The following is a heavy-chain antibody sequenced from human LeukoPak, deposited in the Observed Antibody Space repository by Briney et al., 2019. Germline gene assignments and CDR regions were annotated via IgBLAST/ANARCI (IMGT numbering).Heavy chain of an antibody. CDR1: GYTFTSYD. V-gene: IGHV1-8*01. CDR3: ARGRRRSGGGWLDP. J-gene: IGHJ5*02. Sequence: ASVKVSCKASGYTFTSYDINWVRQATGQGLEWMGWMNPNSGNTGYAQKFQGRVTMTRNTSISTAYMELSSLRSEDTAVYYYARGRRRSGGGWLDPWGQGTLVTVSS. D-gene: IGHD6-25*01. CDR2: MNPNSGNT.